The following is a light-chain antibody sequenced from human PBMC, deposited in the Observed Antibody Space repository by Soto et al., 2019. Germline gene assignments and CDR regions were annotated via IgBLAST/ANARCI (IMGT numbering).Light chain of an antibody. CDR2: EVN. V-gene: IGLV2-8*01. Sequence: QSALTQPPSASGSPGQSVTISCTGTASDVGKYNYVSWYQQHPGKAPKLMIYEVNKRPSGVPDRFSGSKSGNTASLTVSGLQAEDEADYYCSSYAGTKNLGVFGGGTKLTVL. CDR3: SSYAGTKNLGV. J-gene: IGLJ2*01. CDR1: ASDVGKYNY.